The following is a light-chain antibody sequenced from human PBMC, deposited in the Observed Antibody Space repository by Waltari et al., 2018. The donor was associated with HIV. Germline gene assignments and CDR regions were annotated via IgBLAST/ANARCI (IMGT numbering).Light chain of an antibody. Sequence: EIVMTQSPATLSVSPGERVTLSCRTSQSVSRNLAWYQQKPGQAPRLLIYGASTRATDIPARFSGSGSGTEFTLTISSLQSEDFAVYHCQQYNNWPLTFGGGTKVEIK. CDR2: GAS. V-gene: IGKV3-15*01. J-gene: IGKJ4*01. CDR3: QQYNNWPLT. CDR1: QSVSRN.